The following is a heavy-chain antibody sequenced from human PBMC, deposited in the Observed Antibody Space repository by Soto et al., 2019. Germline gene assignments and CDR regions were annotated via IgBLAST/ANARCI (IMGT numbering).Heavy chain of an antibody. Sequence: QVQLQESGPGLVKPSETLSLTCTVSGDSISGHFWSWIRQPPGQGLEWIAYVFNSGSTYNPSLKRRVTIAVDTSKNQLSLELRSVIAADSAIYYCAINADVWGQGTTVTVSS. CDR1: GDSISGHF. J-gene: IGHJ6*02. V-gene: IGHV4-59*08. CDR3: AINADV. CDR2: VFNSGST.